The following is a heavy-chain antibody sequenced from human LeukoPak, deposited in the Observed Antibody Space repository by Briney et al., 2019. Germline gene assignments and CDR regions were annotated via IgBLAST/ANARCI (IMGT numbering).Heavy chain of an antibody. J-gene: IGHJ4*02. CDR2: TGLESVHT. CDR3: VRGDDIGKHPTRAYYFDI. Sequence: GGSLRLSCAASRFTFTRHAMSWVRQAPGKGLDWVSTTGLESVHTLCADSVQGRFTVSRDNSRNTLDLQMDNLTVDDTAIYYCVRGDDIGKHPTRAYYFDIWGQGTLVSVSS. V-gene: IGHV3-23*01. CDR1: RFTFTRHA. D-gene: IGHD3-10*01.